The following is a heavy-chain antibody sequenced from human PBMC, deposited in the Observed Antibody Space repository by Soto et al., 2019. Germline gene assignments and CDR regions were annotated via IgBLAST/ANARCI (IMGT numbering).Heavy chain of an antibody. Sequence: GGSLRLSCAASGLTFSSAWMNWVRQAPGKGLEWVGRISSKTEGGTTDYAAPVKGRFTISRDDSKNTLYLQMNSLKSEDTAVYYCRTRAALVSYWGQGTLVTVSS. J-gene: IGHJ4*02. V-gene: IGHV3-15*07. CDR2: ISSKTEGGTT. CDR3: RTRAALVSY. D-gene: IGHD5-18*01. CDR1: GLTFSSAW.